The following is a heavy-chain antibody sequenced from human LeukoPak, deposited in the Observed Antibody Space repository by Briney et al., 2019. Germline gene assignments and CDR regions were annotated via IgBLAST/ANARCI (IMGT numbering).Heavy chain of an antibody. D-gene: IGHD6-13*01. CDR1: GFTFSSYG. V-gene: IGHV3-30*18. CDR3: AKSPRQLVEIDY. CDR2: ISYDGSNK. J-gene: IGHJ4*02. Sequence: PGRSLRLSCAASGFTFSSYGMHWVRQAPGKGLEWVAVISYDGSNKYYADSVKGRFTISRDNSKNTLYLQMNSLRAEDTAVYYCAKSPRQLVEIDYWGQGTLVTVS.